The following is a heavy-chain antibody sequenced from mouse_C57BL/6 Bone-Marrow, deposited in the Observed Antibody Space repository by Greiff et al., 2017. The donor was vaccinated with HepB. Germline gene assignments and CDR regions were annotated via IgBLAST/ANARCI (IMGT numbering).Heavy chain of an antibody. J-gene: IGHJ2*01. CDR1: GFSLTSYG. CDR2: IWSGGST. CDR3: ARRDSSGLFDY. Sequence: QVQLQQSGPGLVQPSQSLSITCTVSGFSLTSYGVHWVRQSPGKGLEWLGVIWSGGSTDYNAAFISRLSISKDNSKSQVFFKMNSLQADDTAIYYCARRDSSGLFDYWGQGTTLTVSS. D-gene: IGHD3-2*02. V-gene: IGHV2-2*01.